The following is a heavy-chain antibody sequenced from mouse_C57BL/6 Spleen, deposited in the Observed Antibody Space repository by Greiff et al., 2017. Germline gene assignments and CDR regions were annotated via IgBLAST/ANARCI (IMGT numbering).Heavy chain of an antibody. CDR1: GFTFSDYG. J-gene: IGHJ2*01. CDR2: ISSGSSTI. Sequence: DVKLVESGGGLVKPGGSLKLSCAASGFTFSDYGMHWVRQAPEKGLEWVAYISSGSSTIYYADTVKGRFTISRDNAKNTLFLQMTSLRSEDTAMYYCARSLRPYYFDYWGQGTTLTVSS. V-gene: IGHV5-17*01. CDR3: ARSLRPYYFDY. D-gene: IGHD1-3*01.